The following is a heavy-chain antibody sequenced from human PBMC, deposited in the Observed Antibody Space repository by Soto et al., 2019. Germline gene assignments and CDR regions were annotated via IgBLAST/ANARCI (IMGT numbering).Heavy chain of an antibody. D-gene: IGHD2-15*01. V-gene: IGHV1-18*01. CDR1: GYTFTSYG. J-gene: IGHJ6*02. CDR3: ARDWGYCSGGSCDGDYYYGMDV. Sequence: GASVKVSSKASGYTFTSYGISWVRQAPGQGLEWMGWISAYNGNTNYAQKLQGRVTMTTDTSTSTAYMELRSLRSDDTAVYYCARDWGYCSGGSCDGDYYYGMDVWGQGTTVTVSS. CDR2: ISAYNGNT.